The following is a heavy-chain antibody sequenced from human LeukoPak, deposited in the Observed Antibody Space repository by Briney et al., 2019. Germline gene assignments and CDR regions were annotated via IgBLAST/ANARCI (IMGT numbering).Heavy chain of an antibody. CDR1: GFTFSSYS. CDR2: ISSSSSTI. CDR3: VRVQQYDKFDY. D-gene: IGHD3-22*01. Sequence: GSLRLSCAASGFTFSSYSMNWVRQAPGKGLEWVSYISSSSSTIYYADSVKGRFTISRDNAKNSLYLQMNSLRAEDTAFYYCVRVQQYDKFDYWGQGTLVTVSS. J-gene: IGHJ4*02. V-gene: IGHV3-48*01.